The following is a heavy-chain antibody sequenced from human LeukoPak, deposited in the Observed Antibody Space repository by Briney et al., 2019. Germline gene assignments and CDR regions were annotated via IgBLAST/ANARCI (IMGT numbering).Heavy chain of an antibody. CDR2: NNPSGATT. CDR1: GYTXTSYY. CDR3: AKEGNSGWVPKY. V-gene: IGHV1-46*01. Sequence: ASVKVFCKASGYTXTSYYIHRVRQAPGQGLEWMAMNNPSGATTTYAQNFQGRVTMTRDTSTRTAYMELSSLRSEDTAVYYCAKEGNSGWVPKYWGQGTLVTVSS. J-gene: IGHJ4*02. D-gene: IGHD6-19*01.